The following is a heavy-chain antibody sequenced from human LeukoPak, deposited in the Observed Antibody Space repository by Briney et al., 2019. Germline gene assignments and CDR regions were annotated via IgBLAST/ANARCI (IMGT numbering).Heavy chain of an antibody. V-gene: IGHV5-51*01. CDR1: GYTFSSYW. CDR3: ARNLGYSSGWYSDY. Sequence: PGESLKISCKGSGYTFSSYWIGWVRQMPGKGLEWMGIIYPGDSDTRYSPSFKDQVTMSADKSINTAYLQWSSLKASDTAMHYCARNLGYSSGWYSDYWGQGTLVTVSS. D-gene: IGHD6-19*01. J-gene: IGHJ4*02. CDR2: IYPGDSDT.